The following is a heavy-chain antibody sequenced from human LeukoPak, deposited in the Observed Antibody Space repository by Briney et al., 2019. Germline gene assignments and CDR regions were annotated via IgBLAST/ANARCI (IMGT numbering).Heavy chain of an antibody. Sequence: GGSLRLSCAASGLTFTNYAMTWVREAPGKGLEWVSAINGHGSTTYYTVSVKGRFTISRDSSKNTVYLQMNILRAEDTAPYYCVAGVDILRGYPNVSWGQGTLVTVSS. D-gene: IGHD3-22*01. CDR1: GLTFTNYA. V-gene: IGHV3-23*01. J-gene: IGHJ5*02. CDR3: VAGVDILRGYPNVS. CDR2: INGHGSTT.